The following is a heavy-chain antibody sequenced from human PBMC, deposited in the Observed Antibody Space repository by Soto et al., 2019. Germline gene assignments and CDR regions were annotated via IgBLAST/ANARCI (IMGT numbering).Heavy chain of an antibody. CDR1: GSTFTGYY. CDR3: ATTGSGPPSPKKETNDAFDI. J-gene: IGHJ3*02. Sequence: QVQLVQSGAEVKKPGASVKVSCKASGSTFTGYYMHGVRQAPGQGLEWMGWINPNSGGTNYAQKFQGRVTMTRDTSISTAYMELSRLRSDDTAVYYCATTGSGPPSPKKETNDAFDIWGQGTMVTVSS. D-gene: IGHD3-10*01. CDR2: INPNSGGT. V-gene: IGHV1-2*02.